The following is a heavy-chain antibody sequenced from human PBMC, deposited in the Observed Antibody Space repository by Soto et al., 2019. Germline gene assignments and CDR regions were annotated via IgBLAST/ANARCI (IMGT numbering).Heavy chain of an antibody. CDR3: VARRWLQSFFDY. D-gene: IGHD3-3*02. V-gene: IGHV3-48*03. CDR2: ISSSGRAI. Sequence: GGSLRLSCAASGIRFESYEMNWVRQAPGKGLEWISYISSSGRAIYYAESVKGRFTISRDTVKNSLFLHMDSLRVEDTAVYYCVARRWLQSFFDYWGQGTQVTVSS. CDR1: GIRFESYE. J-gene: IGHJ4*02.